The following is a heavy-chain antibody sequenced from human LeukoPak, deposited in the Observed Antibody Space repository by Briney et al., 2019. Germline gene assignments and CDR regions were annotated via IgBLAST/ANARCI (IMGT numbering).Heavy chain of an antibody. D-gene: IGHD6-13*01. Sequence: RASVKVSCKASGGTFSSYAISWVRQAPGQGLEWMGGIIPIFGTANYAQKFQGRVTITTDESTSTAYMELSSLRSEDTAVYYCARGVAAARDYYYYYMDVWGKGTTVTVSS. CDR2: IIPIFGTA. CDR3: ARGVAAARDYYYYYMDV. V-gene: IGHV1-69*05. CDR1: GGTFSSYA. J-gene: IGHJ6*03.